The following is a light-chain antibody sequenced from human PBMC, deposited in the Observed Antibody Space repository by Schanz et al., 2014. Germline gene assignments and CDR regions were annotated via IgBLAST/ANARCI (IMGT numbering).Light chain of an antibody. V-gene: IGLV2-23*01. Sequence: QSVLTQPASVSGSPGQSITVSCTGTNSDVGNYNLVSWYQRHPGKAPKLMIYEGTKRPSGVSNRFSGSKSGNTASLTISGLQAEDEADYYCCSYAGSNNLVFGGGTKLTVL. CDR3: CSYAGSNNLV. CDR2: EGT. J-gene: IGLJ2*01. CDR1: NSDVGNYNL.